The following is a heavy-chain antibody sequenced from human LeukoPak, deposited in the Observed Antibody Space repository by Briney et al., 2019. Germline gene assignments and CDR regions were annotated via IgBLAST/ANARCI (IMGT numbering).Heavy chain of an antibody. J-gene: IGHJ4*02. Sequence: SQTLSLTCTVSGGSISSGGYYWSCIRQPPGKGLEWIGYIYHSGSTYYNPSLKSRVTISVDRSKNQFSLKLSSVTAADTAVYYCARRPSAYSSGWYGFDYWGQGTLVTVSS. CDR3: ARRPSAYSSGWYGFDY. CDR1: GGSISSGGYY. V-gene: IGHV4-30-2*01. D-gene: IGHD6-19*01. CDR2: IYHSGST.